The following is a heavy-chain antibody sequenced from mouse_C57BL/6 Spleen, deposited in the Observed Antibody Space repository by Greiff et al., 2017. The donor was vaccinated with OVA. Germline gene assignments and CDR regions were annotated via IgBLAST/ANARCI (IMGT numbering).Heavy chain of an antibody. CDR1: GFTFSDYY. CDR2: INYDGSST. D-gene: IGHD2-3*01. CDR3: ARDRGDGYYPYFDV. Sequence: EVKLVESEGGLVQPGSSMKLSCTASGFTFSDYYMAWVRQVPEKGLEWVANINYDGSSTYYLDSLKSRFIISRDNAKNILYLQMSSLKSEDTATYYCARDRGDGYYPYFDVWGTGTTVTVSS. V-gene: IGHV5-16*01. J-gene: IGHJ1*03.